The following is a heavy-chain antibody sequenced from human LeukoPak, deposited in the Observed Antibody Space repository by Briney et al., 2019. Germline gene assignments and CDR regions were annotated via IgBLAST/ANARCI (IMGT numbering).Heavy chain of an antibody. CDR2: IYTSGST. D-gene: IGHD2-2*03. V-gene: IGHV4-4*07. CDR3: ATSPLGYCSSTSCYQDY. CDR1: GGSISSYY. J-gene: IGHJ4*02. Sequence: PSETLSLTCTVSGGSISSYYWSWIRQPAGKGLEWIGRIYTSGSTNYNPSLKSRVTISVDTSKNQFSLKLSSVTAADTAVYYCATSPLGYCSSTSCYQDYWGQGTLVTVSS.